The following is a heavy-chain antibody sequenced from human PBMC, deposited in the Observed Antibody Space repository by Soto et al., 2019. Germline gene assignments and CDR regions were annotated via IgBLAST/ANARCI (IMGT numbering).Heavy chain of an antibody. CDR2: IYWNGDT. D-gene: IGHD3-22*01. CDR1: GFSLTSSGVS. V-gene: IGHV2-5*01. CDR3: ALIVGSRGSFEH. Sequence: SGPTLVNPTQTVTLTCALSGFSLTSSGVSVGWIRHPPGKALEWLAFIYWNGDTRYRPSLQSRLTITKDKSKKQVVLTMTNMDPLHTATYVRALIVGSRGSFEHWGQGFWVIVTS. J-gene: IGHJ4*02.